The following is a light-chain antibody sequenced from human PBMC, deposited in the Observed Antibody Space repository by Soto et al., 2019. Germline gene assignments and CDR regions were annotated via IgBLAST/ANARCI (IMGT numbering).Light chain of an antibody. CDR2: EVT. J-gene: IGLJ1*01. CDR1: SSDVGSYNL. V-gene: IGLV2-14*02. Sequence: QSVLTQPASVSGSPGQSITISCTGTSSDVGSYNLVSWYQQHPGKAPKLMICEVTNRPSGVSNRFSGSKSGNTASLTISGLQAEDEADYYCSSYTTTTSLYVFGTGTKLTVL. CDR3: SSYTTTTSLYV.